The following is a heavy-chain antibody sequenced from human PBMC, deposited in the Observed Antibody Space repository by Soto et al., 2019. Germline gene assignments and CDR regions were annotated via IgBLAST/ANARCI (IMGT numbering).Heavy chain of an antibody. J-gene: IGHJ6*02. CDR3: GRPHILGSRYHGVDV. CDR2: IYPGDSDT. Sequence: PGESLKISCKGSGYSFTSYWIGWVRQMPGKGLEWVGIIYPGDSDTIYSPSFQGYVTISVDKSTSTAYLQWSSLKASDTAIYYCGRPHILGSRYHGVDVWGQGTTVTVSS. CDR1: GYSFTSYW. V-gene: IGHV5-51*01. D-gene: IGHD2-21*01.